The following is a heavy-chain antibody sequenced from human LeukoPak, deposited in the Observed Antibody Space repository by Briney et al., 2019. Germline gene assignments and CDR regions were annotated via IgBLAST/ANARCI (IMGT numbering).Heavy chain of an antibody. CDR3: ARGYGDHDLPRTASPGIYFDY. Sequence: GGSLRLSCAASGFTFSSYSMNWVRQAPGKGLEWVSYISSSSSTIYYADSVKGRFTISRDNAKNSLYLQMNSLRAEDTAVYYCARGYGDHDLPRTASPGIYFDYWGQGTLVTVSS. CDR1: GFTFSSYS. J-gene: IGHJ4*02. V-gene: IGHV3-48*01. D-gene: IGHD4-17*01. CDR2: ISSSSSTI.